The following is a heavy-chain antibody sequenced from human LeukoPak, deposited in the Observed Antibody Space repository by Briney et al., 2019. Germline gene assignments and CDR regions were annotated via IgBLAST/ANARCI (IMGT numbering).Heavy chain of an antibody. CDR3: ARDGIAVAGDYFDY. Sequence: GGSLRLSCAASGFTFSSYWMSWVRQAPGKGLEWVPNIKQDGSEKYYVDSVKGRFTISRDNAKNSLYLQMNSLRAEDTAVYYCARDGIAVAGDYFDYWGQGTLVTVPS. J-gene: IGHJ4*02. D-gene: IGHD6-19*01. CDR1: GFTFSSYW. CDR2: IKQDGSEK. V-gene: IGHV3-7*01.